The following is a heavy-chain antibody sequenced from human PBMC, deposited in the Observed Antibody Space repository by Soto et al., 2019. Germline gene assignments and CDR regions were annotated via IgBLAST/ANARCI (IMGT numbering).Heavy chain of an antibody. CDR3: ARAATLWFGGSDY. CDR1: GFTFSSYF. Sequence: EVQLVESGGGLVKPGGSLRLSCAASGFTFSSYFMNWVRQAPGKRLEWVSSISTSSSYIYYADSVKGRLTISRDNAKNSLYLQMNSLRAADTAVYYCARAATLWFGGSDYWGQGTLVTVSS. J-gene: IGHJ4*02. D-gene: IGHD3-10*01. CDR2: ISTSSSYI. V-gene: IGHV3-21*01.